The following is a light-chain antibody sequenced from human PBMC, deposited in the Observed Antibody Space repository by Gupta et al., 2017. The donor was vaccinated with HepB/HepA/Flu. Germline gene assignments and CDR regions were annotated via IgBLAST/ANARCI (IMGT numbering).Light chain of an antibody. V-gene: IGLV2-14*01. CDR3: NSYTSSSTLV. CDR2: DVS. CDR1: SSDVGGYNY. J-gene: IGLJ2*01. Sequence: SALTQPASVSGSPGQSITISCTGTSSDVGGYNYVSWYQQHPGKAHKLMIYDVSNRPAGVASRFSGSKSGNTASLTISALQEEDEADYYCNSYTSSSTLVFGGGTKLTVL.